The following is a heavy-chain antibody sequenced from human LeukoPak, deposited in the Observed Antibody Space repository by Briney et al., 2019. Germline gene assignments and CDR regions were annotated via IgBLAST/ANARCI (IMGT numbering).Heavy chain of an antibody. CDR3: AKVAKERVGGVYYFDY. CDR2: IGTAGDT. Sequence: GGSLRLSCAASGFTFSDYDMHWVRQATGKGLEWVSAIGTAGDTYYTGSVKGRFTISRENAKNSLYLQMNSLRAGDTAVYYCAKVAKERVGGVYYFDYWGQGTLVTVSS. V-gene: IGHV3-13*01. J-gene: IGHJ4*02. CDR1: GFTFSDYD. D-gene: IGHD1-1*01.